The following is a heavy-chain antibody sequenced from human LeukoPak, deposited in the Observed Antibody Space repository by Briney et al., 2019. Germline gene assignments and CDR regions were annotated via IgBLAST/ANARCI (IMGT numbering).Heavy chain of an antibody. J-gene: IGHJ4*02. D-gene: IGHD3-16*02. CDR3: ARGRTYDYVWGSYRSPFDY. V-gene: IGHV4-31*03. Sequence: SQTLSLTCTVSGGSISSGGYYWSWIRQHPGKGLEWIGYIYYSGSTYYNPSLKSRVTISVDTSKNQFSLKLSSVTAADTAVYYCARGRTYDYVWGSYRSPFDYWGQGTLVTVSS. CDR2: IYYSGST. CDR1: GGSISSGGYY.